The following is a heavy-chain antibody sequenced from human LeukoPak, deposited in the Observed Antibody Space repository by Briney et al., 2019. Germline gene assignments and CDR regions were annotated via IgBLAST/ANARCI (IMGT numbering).Heavy chain of an antibody. Sequence: PGGSLRLSCAASGFTVSSNYMSWVRQAPGKGLEWVSSISSSSSYIYYADSVKGRFTISRDNAKNSLYLQMNSLRAEDTAVYYCARDEAVVVVSPEYGFDYWGQGTLVTVSS. D-gene: IGHD2-15*01. V-gene: IGHV3-21*01. J-gene: IGHJ4*02. CDR1: GFTVSSNY. CDR3: ARDEAVVVVSPEYGFDY. CDR2: ISSSSSYI.